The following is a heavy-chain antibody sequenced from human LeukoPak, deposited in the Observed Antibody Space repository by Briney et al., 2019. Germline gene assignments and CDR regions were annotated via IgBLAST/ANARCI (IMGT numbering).Heavy chain of an antibody. Sequence: SGTLSLTCAVSGGSINSSDWWSWVRQPPGKGLEWIGEIYHSGITNCNPSLKSRVTISVDKSKNQFSLILSSVTAADTAVYYCARDVVSSGYLDYWGQGTLVTVSS. J-gene: IGHJ4*02. CDR1: GGSINSSDW. V-gene: IGHV4-4*02. D-gene: IGHD3-22*01. CDR3: ARDVVSSGYLDY. CDR2: IYHSGIT.